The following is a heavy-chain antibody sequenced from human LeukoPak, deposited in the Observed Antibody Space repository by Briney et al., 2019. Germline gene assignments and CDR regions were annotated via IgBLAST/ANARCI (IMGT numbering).Heavy chain of an antibody. CDR3: ARAVTSTEGY. CDR2: LNQDGSEK. V-gene: IGHV3-7*03. Sequence: GGSLRLSCAASGFTFSTYWMTWVRPAPGKGLEWVASLNQDGSEKYYVDSVKGRFTISRHNAQKSLYLEMKSLSAKDTAVYYCARAVTSTEGYWGQGTLVTVSS. J-gene: IGHJ4*02. CDR1: GFTFSTYW.